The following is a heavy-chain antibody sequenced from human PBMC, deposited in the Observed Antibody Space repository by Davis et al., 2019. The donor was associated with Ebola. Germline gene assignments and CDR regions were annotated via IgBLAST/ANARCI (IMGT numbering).Heavy chain of an antibody. CDR1: GYTLTSYA. CDR2: FNVGNGNT. V-gene: IGHV1-3*01. D-gene: IGHD2-2*01. CDR3: ARGATGYCSSTSCNPLYYFDC. Sequence: ASAKVSCKASGYTLTSYAMYWVRQAPGQRLEWPGWFNVGNGNTNYSQKFQGRVTITRDTTASTAYMELSSLSSEDTAVYYCARGATGYCSSTSCNPLYYFDCWGQGTLVTVSS. J-gene: IGHJ4*02.